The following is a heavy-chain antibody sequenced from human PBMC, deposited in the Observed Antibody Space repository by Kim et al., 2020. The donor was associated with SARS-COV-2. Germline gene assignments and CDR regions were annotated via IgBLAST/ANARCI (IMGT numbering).Heavy chain of an antibody. CDR3: ARDSYGSGYYYGMDV. V-gene: IGHV1-46*01. Sequence: FPGRVTMTRDTSTSTVYMELYSLRSEDTAVYYCARDSYGSGYYYGMDVWGQGTTVTVSS. D-gene: IGHD3-10*01. J-gene: IGHJ6*02.